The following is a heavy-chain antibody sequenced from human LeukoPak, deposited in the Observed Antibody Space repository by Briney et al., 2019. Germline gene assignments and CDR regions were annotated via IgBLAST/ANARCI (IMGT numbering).Heavy chain of an antibody. CDR2: IYTSGST. J-gene: IGHJ6*03. V-gene: IGHV4-4*07. CDR3: ARVASSPLPYYMDV. D-gene: IGHD6-13*01. Sequence: PSETLSLTSTVPGGSISSYYWSWIRQPAGKGLEWIGRIYTSGSTNYNPPLQSRVTMSVGTSKNQFSLKLSSVTAADTAVYYCARVASSPLPYYMDVWGKGTTVTISS. CDR1: GGSISSYY.